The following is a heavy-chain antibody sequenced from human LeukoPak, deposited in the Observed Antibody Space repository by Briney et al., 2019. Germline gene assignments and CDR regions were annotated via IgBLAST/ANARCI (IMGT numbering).Heavy chain of an antibody. CDR1: GGSFSGYY. D-gene: IGHD2-2*01. Sequence: SETLSLTCAVYGGSFSGYYWSWIRQPPGKGLEWIGEINHSGSTNYNPSLKSRVTISVDTSKNQFSLKLSSVTAADTAVYYCARGLYCSSTSCYYYYYYGMDVWGQGTTVTVSS. CDR3: ARGLYCSSTSCYYYYYYGMDV. V-gene: IGHV4-34*01. CDR2: INHSGST. J-gene: IGHJ6*02.